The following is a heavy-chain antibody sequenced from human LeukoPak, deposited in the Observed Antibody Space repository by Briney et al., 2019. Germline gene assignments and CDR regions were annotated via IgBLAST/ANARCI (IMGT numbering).Heavy chain of an antibody. D-gene: IGHD2-2*01. V-gene: IGHV3-33*01. J-gene: IGHJ3*01. CDR3: ARVLSSSSSSLGAYDL. CDR2: IWYDGSNE. CDR1: GFTFSSYT. Sequence: PGGSLRLSCAASGFTFSSYTIHWVRQAPGKGLEWVAAIWYDGSNEYYADSVKGRFTISRDNAKSSLYLQMNSLRAEDTAFYYCARVLSSSSSSLGAYDLWGQGTMVRVSS.